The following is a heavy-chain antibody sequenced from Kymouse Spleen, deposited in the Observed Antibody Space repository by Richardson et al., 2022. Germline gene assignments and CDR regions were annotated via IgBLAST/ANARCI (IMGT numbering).Heavy chain of an antibody. D-gene: IGHD1-26*01. Sequence: EVQLVESGGGLVQPGGSLRLSCAASGFTFSDHYMDWVRQAPGKGLEWVGRTRNKANSYTTEYAASVKGRFTISRDDSKNSLYLQMNSLKTEDTAVYYCAREGVSGSSLDYWGQGTLVTVSS. J-gene: IGHJ4*02. CDR2: TRNKANSYTT. CDR1: GFTFSDHY. CDR3: AREGVSGSSLDY. V-gene: IGHV3-72*01.